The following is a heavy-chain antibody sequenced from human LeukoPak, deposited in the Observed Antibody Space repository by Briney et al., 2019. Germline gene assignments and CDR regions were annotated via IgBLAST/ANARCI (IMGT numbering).Heavy chain of an antibody. Sequence: GGSLRLSCAASGFTFNSYAMSWVRQAPEKGLEWVATISGSGGGTYYADSVKGRFTISRDDSKNTLYLQMNSLRAEDTAVYYCVRDSGSSYGYYFLHWGQGTLVTVSS. CDR3: VRDSGSSYGYYFLH. CDR2: ISGSGGGT. D-gene: IGHD1-26*01. CDR1: GFTFNSYA. V-gene: IGHV3-23*01. J-gene: IGHJ1*01.